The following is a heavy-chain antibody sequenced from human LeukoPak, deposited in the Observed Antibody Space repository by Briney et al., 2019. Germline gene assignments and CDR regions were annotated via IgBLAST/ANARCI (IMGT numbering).Heavy chain of an antibody. V-gene: IGHV4-59*12. D-gene: IGHD3-16*01. CDR1: GGSISDYF. CDR3: ARRFRTGGDLHHDAF. J-gene: IGHJ3*01. CDR2: VYYIGKP. Sequence: SETLSLTCSVSGGSISDYFWGWIRQPPGKGLEWIGHVYYIGKPTCSPSLESRVSISVDTSKNQFSLELTSVTAADTAVYYCARRFRTGGDLHHDAFWGQGTVVTISS.